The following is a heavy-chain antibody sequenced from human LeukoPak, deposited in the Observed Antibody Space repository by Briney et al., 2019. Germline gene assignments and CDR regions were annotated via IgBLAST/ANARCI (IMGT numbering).Heavy chain of an antibody. CDR1: GGSISSSSYY. CDR3: ARLSTAAAAKGDDP. Sequence: SETLSLTCTVSGGSISSSSYYWGWIRQPPGKGLEWIGSIYYSGSTYYNPSLKSRVTISVDTSKNQFSLKLSSVTAADTAVYYCARLSTAAAAKGDDPWGQGTLVTVSS. D-gene: IGHD6-13*01. V-gene: IGHV4-39*01. CDR2: IYYSGST. J-gene: IGHJ5*02.